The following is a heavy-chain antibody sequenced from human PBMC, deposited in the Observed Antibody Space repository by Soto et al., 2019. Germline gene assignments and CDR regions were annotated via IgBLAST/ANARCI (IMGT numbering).Heavy chain of an antibody. CDR3: VRDVGFDFDY. Sequence: SQTLSLTCAISGDSFSSNTAAWNSIRQSPSRGLEWLGRTYYRSKWYNDYAVSVKSRITINPDTSKNQLSLHLNSVTPEATALYYCVRDVGFDFDYWGLGTLVTVSS. CDR1: GDSFSSNTAA. D-gene: IGHD1-26*01. V-gene: IGHV6-1*01. CDR2: TYYRSKWYN. J-gene: IGHJ4*02.